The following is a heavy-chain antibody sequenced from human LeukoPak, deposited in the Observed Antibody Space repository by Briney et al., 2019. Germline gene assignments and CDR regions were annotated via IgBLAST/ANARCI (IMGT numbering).Heavy chain of an antibody. V-gene: IGHV4-39*01. CDR3: ARLRVVAATLPLSGFDP. CDR2: IYYSGST. Sequence: PSETLSLTCTVSGGSISSSSYYWGWIRQPPGKGLEWIGSIYYSGSTYYNPSLKSRVTISVDTSKNQFSLKLSSVTAADTAVYYCARLRVVAATLPLSGFDPWGQGTLVTVSS. D-gene: IGHD2-15*01. CDR1: GGSISSSSYY. J-gene: IGHJ5*02.